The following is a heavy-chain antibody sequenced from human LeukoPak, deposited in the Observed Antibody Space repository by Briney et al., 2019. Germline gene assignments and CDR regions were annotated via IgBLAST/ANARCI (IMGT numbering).Heavy chain of an antibody. CDR2: IYSGGST. CDR3: ARGYQLPLNFDY. V-gene: IGHV3-53*01. D-gene: IGHD2-2*01. CDR1: GFTVSSNY. Sequence: QPGGSLRLSCAASGFTVSSNYMSWVRQGPGKGLEWVSVIYSGGSTYYADSVKGRFTISRDNSKNTLYLQMNSLRAEDTAVYYCARGYQLPLNFDYWGQGTLVTVSS. J-gene: IGHJ4*02.